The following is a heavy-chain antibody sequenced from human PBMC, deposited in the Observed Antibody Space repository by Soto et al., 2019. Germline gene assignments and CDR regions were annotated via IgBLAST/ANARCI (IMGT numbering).Heavy chain of an antibody. J-gene: IGHJ3*02. V-gene: IGHV4-30-4*01. CDR1: GGSISNGDYY. Sequence: SETLSLTCTVSGGSISNGDYYWSWIRQPPGKGLEWIGYIYYSGSTYYNPSLKSRVTISVDTSKNQFSLKLSSVTAADTAVYYCARMIVEMAFDIWGQGTMVTVSS. D-gene: IGHD3-22*01. CDR3: ARMIVEMAFDI. CDR2: IYYSGST.